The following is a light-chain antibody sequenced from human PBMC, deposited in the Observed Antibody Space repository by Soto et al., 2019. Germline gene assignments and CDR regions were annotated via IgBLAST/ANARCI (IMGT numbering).Light chain of an antibody. V-gene: IGKV1-39*01. CDR1: QTITYY. Sequence: DIQMTQSPSSLSASVGDRVTITCRASQTITYYVNWYQQKPGKPPRLLIYAASSLQSGVPSRFSGSGSGTDFTLTISSLQPEHFATYSCQQSYNSPQTFGRGTKVDI. CDR3: QQSYNSPQT. CDR2: AAS. J-gene: IGKJ1*01.